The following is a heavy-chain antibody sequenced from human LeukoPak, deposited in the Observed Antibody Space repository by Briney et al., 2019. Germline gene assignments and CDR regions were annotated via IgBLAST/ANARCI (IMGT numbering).Heavy chain of an antibody. D-gene: IGHD1-26*01. CDR1: GGSISSSNYY. CDR3: ARERRSGTYFYFDY. CDR2: IYYSGST. Sequence: SETLSLTCTVSGGSISSSNYYWGWIRQPPGKGLEWIGNIYYSGSTYYNPSLKSRVTISVDTSKNQFSLKLSSVTAADTAVDYCARERRSGTYFYFDYWGQGTLVTVSS. V-gene: IGHV4-39*07. J-gene: IGHJ4*02.